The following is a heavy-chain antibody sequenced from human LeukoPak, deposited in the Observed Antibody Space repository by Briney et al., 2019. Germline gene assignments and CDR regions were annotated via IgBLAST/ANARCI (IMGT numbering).Heavy chain of an antibody. CDR2: IIPIFGTA. CDR1: GGTFSSYA. J-gene: IGHJ5*02. Sequence: ASVKVSCKASGGTFSSYAISWVRQAPGQRLEWMGGIIPIFGTANYAQKFQGRVTITTDESTSTAYMELSSLRSEDTAVYYCARERRHNPGNWFDPWGQGTLVTVSS. D-gene: IGHD1-1*01. V-gene: IGHV1-69*05. CDR3: ARERRHNPGNWFDP.